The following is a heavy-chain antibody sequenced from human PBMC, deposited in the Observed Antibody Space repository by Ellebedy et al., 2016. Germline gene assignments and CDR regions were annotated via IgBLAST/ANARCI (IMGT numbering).Heavy chain of an antibody. CDR3: ARGKQLRRPANGAFDI. D-gene: IGHD2-8*01. J-gene: IGHJ3*02. CDR2: INHSGST. V-gene: IGHV4-34*01. CDR1: GGSFSGYY. Sequence: SETLSLTCAVYGGSFSGYYWSWIRQPPGKGLEWIGEINHSGSTNYNPSLKSRVTISVDTSKNQFSLKLSSVTAADTAVYYCARGKQLRRPANGAFDIWGQGTMVTVSS.